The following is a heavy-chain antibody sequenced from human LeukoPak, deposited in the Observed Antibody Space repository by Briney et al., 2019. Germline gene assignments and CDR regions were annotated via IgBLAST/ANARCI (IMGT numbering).Heavy chain of an antibody. CDR1: GGSISSGGYY. J-gene: IGHJ5*02. V-gene: IGHV4-31*03. CDR3: ARGVAATCWFDP. Sequence: SETLSLTCTVSGGSISSGGYYWSWIRQHPGKGLEWIGYIYYSGSTYYNPSLKSRVTISVDTSKNQFSLKLSSVTAADTAVYYCARGVAATCWFDPWGQGTLVTVSS. D-gene: IGHD2-15*01. CDR2: IYYSGST.